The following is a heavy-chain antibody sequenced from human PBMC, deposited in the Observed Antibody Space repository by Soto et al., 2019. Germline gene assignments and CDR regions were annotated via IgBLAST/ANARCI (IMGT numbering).Heavy chain of an antibody. CDR3: AMSSGSGYVLDY. CDR2: INSGSTYI. D-gene: IGHD5-12*01. J-gene: IGHJ4*02. V-gene: IGHV3-21*01. Sequence: PGGPLRLSYAASGVNFSNHSVNWVRQAPGKGLEWVSSINSGSTYIYYADSVKGRFTISRDNAKNSLYLQMNSLRAEDTAVYYCAMSSGSGYVLDYWGQGTLVTVSS. CDR1: GVNFSNHS.